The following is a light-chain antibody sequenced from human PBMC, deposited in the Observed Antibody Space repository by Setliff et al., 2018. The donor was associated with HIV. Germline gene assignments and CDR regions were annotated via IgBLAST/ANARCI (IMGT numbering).Light chain of an antibody. CDR2: EVS. CDR1: SSDVGGYNY. CDR3: CSYAGSSTYV. J-gene: IGLJ1*01. Sequence: QSVLTQPRSVSGSPGQSVTISCTGTSSDVGGYNYVSLYQQHPGKAPKLMIYEVSKRPSGVSNRFSGSKSGNTASLTISGLQAEDEADYYCCSYAGSSTYVFGTGTKVTVL. V-gene: IGLV2-11*01.